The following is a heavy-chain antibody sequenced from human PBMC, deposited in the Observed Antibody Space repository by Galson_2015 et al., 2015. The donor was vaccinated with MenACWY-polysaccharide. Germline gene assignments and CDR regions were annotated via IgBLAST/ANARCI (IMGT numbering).Heavy chain of an antibody. V-gene: IGHV1-3*01. CDR2: INGGDGKS. Sequence: SVKVSCKAFGYTFSNYAMHWVRQAPGQRLEWLGRINGGDGKSKYSQNFQDRITITRDTSASTVSMELSSLRSEDTAVYYCARTEAGDFRLDYWGQGTLVTVSS. J-gene: IGHJ4*02. D-gene: IGHD6-19*01. CDR3: ARTEAGDFRLDY. CDR1: GYTFSNYA.